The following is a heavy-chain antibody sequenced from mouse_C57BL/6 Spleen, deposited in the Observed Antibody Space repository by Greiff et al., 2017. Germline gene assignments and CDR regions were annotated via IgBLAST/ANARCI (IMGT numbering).Heavy chain of an antibody. CDR1: GFTFSSYA. CDR2: ISDGGSYT. J-gene: IGHJ3*01. Sequence: EVKLMESGGGLVKPGGSLKLSCAASGFTFSSYAMSWVRQTPEKRLEWVATISDGGSYTYYPDNVKGRFTISRDNAKNNLYLQMSHLKSEDTAMYYCARGRNYDYDWFAYWGQGTLVTVSA. CDR3: ARGRNYDYDWFAY. V-gene: IGHV5-4*03. D-gene: IGHD2-4*01.